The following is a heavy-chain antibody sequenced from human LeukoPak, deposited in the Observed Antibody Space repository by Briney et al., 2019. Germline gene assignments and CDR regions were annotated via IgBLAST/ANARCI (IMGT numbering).Heavy chain of an antibody. CDR1: GFTFSSYE. J-gene: IGHJ4*02. Sequence: PGGSLRLSCAASGFTFSSYEMNRVRQAPGKGLEWVSYISSSGSTIYYADSVKGRFTISRDNAKNSLYLQMNSLRAEDTAVYYCATDNNLQQGGYWGQGTLVAVSS. CDR3: ATDNNLQQGGY. CDR2: ISSSGSTI. D-gene: IGHD1-14*01. V-gene: IGHV3-48*03.